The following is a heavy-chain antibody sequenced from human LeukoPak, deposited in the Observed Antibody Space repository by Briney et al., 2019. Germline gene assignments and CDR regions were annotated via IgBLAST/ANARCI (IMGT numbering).Heavy chain of an antibody. D-gene: IGHD1-26*01. CDR1: GGSISSYY. CDR3: TRLGGSHSPHGY. V-gene: IGHV4-59*08. CDR2: TSYSGNT. J-gene: IGHJ4*02. Sequence: SETLSLTCTVSGGSISSYYWSWVRQTPGKGLEWIGYTSYSGNTNYNPSLKSRVTISLDTSKNQFSLNLTSVTAAATAVYYCTRLGGSHSPHGYWGQGTLVTVSS.